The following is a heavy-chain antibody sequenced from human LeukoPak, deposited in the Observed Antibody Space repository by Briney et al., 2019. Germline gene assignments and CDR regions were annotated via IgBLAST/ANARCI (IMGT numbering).Heavy chain of an antibody. J-gene: IGHJ6*03. Sequence: PGGSLRLSCAASGFTFSSYWMHWVRQAPGKGLVWVSRINSDGSSTSYADSVKGRFTISRDNAKNTLYLQMNSLRAEDTAVYYCARGPSYHYYYYMDVWGKGTTVTVSS. V-gene: IGHV3-74*01. CDR3: ARGPSYHYYYYMDV. D-gene: IGHD2-2*01. CDR1: GFTFSSYW. CDR2: INSDGSST.